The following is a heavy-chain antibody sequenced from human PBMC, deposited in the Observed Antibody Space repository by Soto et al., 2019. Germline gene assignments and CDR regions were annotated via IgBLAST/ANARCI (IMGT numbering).Heavy chain of an antibody. V-gene: IGHV4-59*01. CDR2: IYYSGST. CDR3: ARSLGVRGVIMGMDV. Sequence: PSETLSLTCTDSGGSISSYYWSWVRQPPGKGLEWIGYIYYSGSTNYNPSPKSRVTISVDTSKNQFSLKLSSVTAADTAVYYCARSLGVRGVIMGMDVWGQGTTVTVSS. D-gene: IGHD3-10*01. J-gene: IGHJ6*02. CDR1: GGSISSYY.